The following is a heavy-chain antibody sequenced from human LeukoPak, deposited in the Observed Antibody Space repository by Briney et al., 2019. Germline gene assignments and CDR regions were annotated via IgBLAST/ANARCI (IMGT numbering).Heavy chain of an antibody. CDR3: ARSVRRTSWPQTTIYYYYYMDV. CDR1: GGSINNYY. CDR2: IYYSGST. D-gene: IGHD2-2*01. V-gene: IGHV4-59*01. J-gene: IGHJ6*03. Sequence: SETLSLTCSVSGGSINNYYWSWIRQPPGKGLEWIGNIYYSGSTNYNPSLKSRVSISVDTSKTQFSLKLSSVTAADTAVYYCARSVRRTSWPQTTIYYYYYMDVWGKGTTVTVSS.